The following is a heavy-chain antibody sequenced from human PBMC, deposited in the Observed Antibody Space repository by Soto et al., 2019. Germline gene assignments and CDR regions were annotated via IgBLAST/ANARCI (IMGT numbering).Heavy chain of an antibody. CDR1: GYSFTNYW. V-gene: IGHV5-51*01. CDR3: ARGVRWNYYYGMDV. CDR2: IYPIDSDT. D-gene: IGHD4-17*01. J-gene: IGHJ6*02. Sequence: PGESLKISCRGAGYSFTNYWIGWVRQKPGKGLEWMGIIYPIDSDTNYNPSLKSRVTISVDTSKNQFSLKLSSVTAADTAVYYCARGVRWNYYYGMDVWGQGTTVTVSS.